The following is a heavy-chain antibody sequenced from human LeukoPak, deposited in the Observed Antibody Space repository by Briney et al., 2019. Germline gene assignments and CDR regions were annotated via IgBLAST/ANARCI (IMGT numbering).Heavy chain of an antibody. J-gene: IGHJ2*01. V-gene: IGHV3-53*01. Sequence: PGGSLRLSCAASGFTVSDNFITWVRQAPGKGLEWVSIIYSDGRTYYADSVKGRFTITRDNAKNSLYLQMNSLRAEDTAVYYCARSFYLFGRGTLVTVSS. CDR3: ARSFYL. CDR2: IYSDGRT. CDR1: GFTVSDNF.